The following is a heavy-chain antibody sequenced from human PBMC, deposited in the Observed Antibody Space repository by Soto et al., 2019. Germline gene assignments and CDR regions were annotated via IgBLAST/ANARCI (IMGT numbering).Heavy chain of an antibody. CDR3: ARDREYYYDSSGNYYYHYGLDV. J-gene: IGHJ6*02. CDR1: GYTSTDYG. V-gene: IGHV1-18*04. Sequence: VASVKVSCKASGYTSTDYGISWVRQAPGQGLEWMGWISGYNGNTKYAQKFQGRVTMTTDTPTNTAYMELRSLRSDDTAVYYCARDREYYYDSSGNYYYHYGLDVWGQGTTVTVSS. D-gene: IGHD3-22*01. CDR2: ISGYNGNT.